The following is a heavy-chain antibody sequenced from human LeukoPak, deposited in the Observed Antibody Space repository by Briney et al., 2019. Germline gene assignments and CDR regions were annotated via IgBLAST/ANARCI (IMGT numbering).Heavy chain of an antibody. CDR3: ARDGNYYDSSGYYQDAFDI. J-gene: IGHJ3*02. Sequence: PGGSLRLSCAASAFTFSNYAMSWVRQAPGKGLEWVSYISSSGNAIYHADSVKGRFTISRDNAKNSLHLQMNSLRAEDTAVYYCARDGNYYDSSGYYQDAFDIWGQGTMVTVSS. V-gene: IGHV3-48*03. CDR2: ISSSGNAI. CDR1: AFTFSNYA. D-gene: IGHD3-22*01.